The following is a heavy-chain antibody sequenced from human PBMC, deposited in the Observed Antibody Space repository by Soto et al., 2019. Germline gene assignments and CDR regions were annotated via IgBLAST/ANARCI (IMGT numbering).Heavy chain of an antibody. CDR3: ATNSYYSLGV. CDR2: IYHSGST. CDR1: SGSISSAHW. V-gene: IGHV4-4*02. Sequence: QVQLQESGPGLVKPSGTLSLTCAVSSGSISSAHWWNWVRQPPGKGLEWIGEIYHSGSTNYNPSLKSRVTVSVDMSMNQFSLKLTSVTAADTAVYYCATNSYYSLGVWGQGTTVTVSS. J-gene: IGHJ6*02.